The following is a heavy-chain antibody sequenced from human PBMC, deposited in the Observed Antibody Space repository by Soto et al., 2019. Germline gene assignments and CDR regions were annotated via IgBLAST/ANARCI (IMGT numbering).Heavy chain of an antibody. CDR3: ARPPSHYYYYYYMDV. CDR2: INAGNGNT. Sequence: ASVKVSCKASGYTFTSYAMHWVRQAPGQRLEWMGWINAGNGNTKYSQKFQGRVTITRDTSASTAYMELNSLRAEDTAVYYCARPPSHYYYYYYMDVWGKGTTVTVSS. CDR1: GYTFTSYA. J-gene: IGHJ6*03. V-gene: IGHV1-3*01.